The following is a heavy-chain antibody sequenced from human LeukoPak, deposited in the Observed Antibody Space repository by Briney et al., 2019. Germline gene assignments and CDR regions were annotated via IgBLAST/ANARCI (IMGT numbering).Heavy chain of an antibody. CDR2: ITGSSRNI. CDR3: ARPIVVQGRDGMDV. V-gene: IGHV3-21*04. CDR1: GFTFSSYA. J-gene: IGHJ6*02. D-gene: IGHD2-15*01. Sequence: GGSLRLSCAASGFTFSSYAMSWVRQAPGKGLEWVSSITGSSRNIYYADSVKGRFTISRDNAKNSLYLQMNSLRAEDTAVYYCARPIVVQGRDGMDVWGQGTTVTVSS.